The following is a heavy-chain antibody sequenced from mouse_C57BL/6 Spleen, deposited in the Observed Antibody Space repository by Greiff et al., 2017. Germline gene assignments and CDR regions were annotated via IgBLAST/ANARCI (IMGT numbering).Heavy chain of an antibody. J-gene: IGHJ3*01. CDR3: ARDGGYYGNYTWFAY. CDR2: IYPGDGDT. CDR1: GYAFSSSW. Sequence: QVQLQQSGPELVKPGASVKISCKASGYAFSSSWMNWVKQRPGKGLEWIGRIYPGDGDTNYNGKFKGKATLTADKSSSTAYMQLSSLTSEDSAVYFCARDGGYYGNYTWFAYWGQGTLVTVSA. D-gene: IGHD2-1*01. V-gene: IGHV1-82*01.